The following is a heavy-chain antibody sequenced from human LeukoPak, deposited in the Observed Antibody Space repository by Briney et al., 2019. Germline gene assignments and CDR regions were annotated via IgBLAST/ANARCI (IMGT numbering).Heavy chain of an antibody. J-gene: IGHJ4*02. D-gene: IGHD4-11*01. CDR1: GYTFTNYA. CDR2: ISAYNGHT. CDR3: ARGTWYDYSKPIDY. V-gene: IGHV1-18*01. Sequence: GASVKVSCKASGYTFTNYAISWVRRAPGQGLEWMGWISAYNGHTNYAQKLQGRVTMTTDTSTSTAYMELRSLRSDDTAVYYCARGTWYDYSKPIDYWGQGTLVAVSS.